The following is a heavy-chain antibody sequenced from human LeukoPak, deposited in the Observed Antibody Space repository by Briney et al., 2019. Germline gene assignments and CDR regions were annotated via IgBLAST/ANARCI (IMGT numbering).Heavy chain of an antibody. D-gene: IGHD3-3*01. CDR2: IIPIFGTA. V-gene: IGHV1-69*01. CDR3: ARGEEWSSFDY. J-gene: IGHJ4*02. Sequence: SVKVSCEASGGTFSGDAISWVRQAPGQGVEWMGGIIPIFGTANYAQKFQGRVTITADESTSTAYMELSSLRSEDTAVYYCARGEEWSSFDYWGQGTLVTVSS. CDR1: GGTFSGDA.